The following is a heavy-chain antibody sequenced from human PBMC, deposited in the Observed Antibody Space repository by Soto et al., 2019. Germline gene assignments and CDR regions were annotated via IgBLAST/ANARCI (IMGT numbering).Heavy chain of an antibody. Sequence: QVPLVQSGAEVKKPGASVKVSCKASGYTFTNYGISWVRQAPGQGLEWVGWISTYNGNIHYAQKFQGRVTMTTDTYTSTAYMELRSVRYDDTAVYYCARTKYYYDSSGYHNWFDPWGQGTLVTVSS. J-gene: IGHJ5*02. V-gene: IGHV1-18*04. D-gene: IGHD3-22*01. CDR1: GYTFTNYG. CDR2: ISTYNGNI. CDR3: ARTKYYYDSSGYHNWFDP.